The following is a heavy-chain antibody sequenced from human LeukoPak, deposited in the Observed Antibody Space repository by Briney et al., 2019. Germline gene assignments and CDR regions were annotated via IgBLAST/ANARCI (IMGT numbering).Heavy chain of an antibody. CDR3: ASRYCTGVNCFAASYMCMDV. D-gene: IGHD2-8*02. Sequence: GGSLRLFCAASGFTFSSYAMHWVRQAPGKGLEWVAVISYDGSNKYYADSVKGRFTISRDNSKNTLYLQMTSLRVEDTAVHFCASRYCTGVNCFAASYMCMDVWGKGTTVTVSS. V-gene: IGHV3-30-3*01. CDR1: GFTFSSYA. J-gene: IGHJ6*03. CDR2: ISYDGSNK.